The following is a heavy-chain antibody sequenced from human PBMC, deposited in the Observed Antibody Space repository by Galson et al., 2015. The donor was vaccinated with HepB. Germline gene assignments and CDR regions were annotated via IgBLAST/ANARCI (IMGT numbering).Heavy chain of an antibody. CDR2: INPSGGNT. Sequence: QSGAEVKKPGESLKISCKASGYTFSSFFIHWVRQAPGQGLEWMGIINPSGGNTSYAPKFQARVTMTRDTSTSTVSLNLSSLKSEDTAVYYCARGPHIPNCAGGVCSPFYYFYYYMDVWGKGTTVTVS. V-gene: IGHV1-46*03. J-gene: IGHJ6*03. D-gene: IGHD2-8*02. CDR3: ARGPHIPNCAGGVCSPFYYFYYYMDV. CDR1: GYTFSSFF.